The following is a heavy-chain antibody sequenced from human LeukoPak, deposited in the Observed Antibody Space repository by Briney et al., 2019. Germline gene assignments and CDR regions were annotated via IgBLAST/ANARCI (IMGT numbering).Heavy chain of an antibody. CDR2: ISYDGSNK. Sequence: GGSLRLSCAASGFTFSSHWMSWVRQAPGKGLEWVAVISYDGSNKYYADSVKGRFTISRDNSKNTLYLQMNSLRAEDTAVYYCARDPHTGGHSGLDYWGQGTLVTVSS. D-gene: IGHD2-8*02. CDR1: GFTFSSHW. J-gene: IGHJ4*02. CDR3: ARDPHTGGHSGLDY. V-gene: IGHV3-30*03.